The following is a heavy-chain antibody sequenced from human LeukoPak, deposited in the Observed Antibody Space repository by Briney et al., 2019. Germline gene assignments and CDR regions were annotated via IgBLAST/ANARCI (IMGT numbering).Heavy chain of an antibody. CDR2: IYYSGST. CDR1: GGCISRYS. D-gene: IGHD6-13*01. J-gene: IGHJ5*02. V-gene: IGHV4-59*01. Sequence: SETLSLTCTVSGGCISRYSWSWIRQPPGKGLEWIGYIYYSGSTNYNPSLKSRVTISVDTSKNQFSLKLSSVTAADTAVYYCARGDSSSWSAWFDPWGQGTLVTVSS. CDR3: ARGDSSSWSAWFDP.